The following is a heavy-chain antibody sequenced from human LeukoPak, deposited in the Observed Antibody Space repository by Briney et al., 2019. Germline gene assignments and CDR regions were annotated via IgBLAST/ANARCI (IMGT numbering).Heavy chain of an antibody. Sequence: DSVKVSCKVSGYTLTELSMHWVRQAPGKGLEWMGGFDPEDGETIYAQKFQGRVTMTEDTSTDTAYMELSSLRSEDTAVYYCATVIPYYSKGEFDYWGQGTLVTVSS. CDR3: ATVIPYYSKGEFDY. CDR2: FDPEDGET. V-gene: IGHV1-24*01. CDR1: GYTLTELS. D-gene: IGHD4-11*01. J-gene: IGHJ4*02.